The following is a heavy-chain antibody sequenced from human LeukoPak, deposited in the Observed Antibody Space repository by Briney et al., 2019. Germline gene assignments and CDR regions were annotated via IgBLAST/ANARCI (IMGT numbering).Heavy chain of an antibody. CDR3: ARDGAYCGGDCYPRNWFDP. D-gene: IGHD2-21*02. CDR2: INAGNGNT. J-gene: IGHJ5*02. CDR1: GYTFTSYA. Sequence: ASVKVSCKASGYTFTSYAMHWVRQAPGQRLEWMGWINAGNGNTKYSQKLQGRVTITRDTSASTAYMELSSLRSEDTAVYYCARDGAYCGGDCYPRNWFDPWGQGTLVTVSS. V-gene: IGHV1-3*01.